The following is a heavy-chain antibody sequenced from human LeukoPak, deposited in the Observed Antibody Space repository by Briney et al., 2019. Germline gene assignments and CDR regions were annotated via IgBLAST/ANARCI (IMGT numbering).Heavy chain of an antibody. V-gene: IGHV4-4*07. CDR2: IYTSGST. J-gene: IGHJ6*03. Sequence: PSETLSLTCAVSGGSISSYYWSWIRQPAGKGLEWIGRIYTSGSTNYNPSLKSRVTMSVDTSKNQFSLNLTSVTAADTAVYYCARNIAVAGRGDYMDVWGKGTTVTISS. D-gene: IGHD6-19*01. CDR1: GGSISSYY. CDR3: ARNIAVAGRGDYMDV.